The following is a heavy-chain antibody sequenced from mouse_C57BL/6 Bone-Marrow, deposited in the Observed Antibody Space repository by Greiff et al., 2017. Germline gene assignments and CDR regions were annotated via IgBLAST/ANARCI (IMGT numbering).Heavy chain of an antibody. CDR2: LHPNSGST. Sequence: VQLQQPGAELVKPGASVKLSCKASGYTFTSYWMHWVKQRPGQGLEWIGMLHPNSGSTNYNEKFKSKATLTVDNSSSKVYMQLSSLTSEDSAVYYCASPFITTVVAHWYFDVWGTGTTVTGSS. D-gene: IGHD1-1*01. J-gene: IGHJ1*03. CDR3: ASPFITTVVAHWYFDV. V-gene: IGHV1-64*01. CDR1: GYTFTSYW.